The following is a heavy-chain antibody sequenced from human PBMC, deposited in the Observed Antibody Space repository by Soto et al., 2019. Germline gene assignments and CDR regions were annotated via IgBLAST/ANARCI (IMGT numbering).Heavy chain of an antibody. CDR1: GYTFTGYY. CDR3: AGAGRNWTRVGSLDP. D-gene: IGHD1-1*01. V-gene: IGHV1-2*04. J-gene: IGHJ5*02. Sequence: ASVKVSCKASGYTFTGYYMHWVRQAPGQGLEWMGWINPNSGGTNYAQKFQGWVTMTRDTSISTAYMELSRLRSDDTAVYYCAGAGRNWTRVGSLDPWGQGTLVTVSS. CDR2: INPNSGGT.